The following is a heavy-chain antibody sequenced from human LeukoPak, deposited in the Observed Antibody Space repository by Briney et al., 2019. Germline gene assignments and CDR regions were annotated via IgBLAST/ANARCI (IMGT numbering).Heavy chain of an antibody. J-gene: IGHJ4*02. D-gene: IGHD3-3*01. V-gene: IGHV3-49*04. Sequence: AMSWVRXXPGKGLEWGGFIRSKAYVGTTEYAASVKGRFTISRDDSKSIAYLQMNSLKTEDTAVYYCTSTTGYDFWSGYYSGFRFDYWGQGTLVTVSS. CDR2: IRSKAYVGTT. CDR1: A. CDR3: TSTTGYDFWSGYYSGFRFDY.